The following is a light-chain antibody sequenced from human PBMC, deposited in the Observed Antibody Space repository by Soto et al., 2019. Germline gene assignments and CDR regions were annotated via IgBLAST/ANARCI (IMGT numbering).Light chain of an antibody. V-gene: IGKV1-8*01. Sequence: AIRMTQSPSSFSASTGDRVTITCRASQGISSYLAWYQQKPGKAPKLLIYAASTLQTGVPSRFSGSGSGTDFTLTISCLQPEDFATYFCQQYYTYPYTFGQGTKLEI. CDR1: QGISSY. J-gene: IGKJ2*01. CDR2: AAS. CDR3: QQYYTYPYT.